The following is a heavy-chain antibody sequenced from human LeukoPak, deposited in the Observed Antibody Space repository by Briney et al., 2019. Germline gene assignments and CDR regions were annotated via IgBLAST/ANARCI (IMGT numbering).Heavy chain of an antibody. J-gene: IGHJ4*02. CDR3: ARASGIAAAASH. Sequence: SVKMSCKSPGDTVSSYAISWGRQAPVQGLEWMGGIIPIFGTANYAQKFQGRVTITADESTSTAYMELSSLRSEDTAVYYCARASGIAAAASHWGQGTLVTVSS. CDR1: GDTVSSYA. D-gene: IGHD6-13*01. V-gene: IGHV1-69*13. CDR2: IIPIFGTA.